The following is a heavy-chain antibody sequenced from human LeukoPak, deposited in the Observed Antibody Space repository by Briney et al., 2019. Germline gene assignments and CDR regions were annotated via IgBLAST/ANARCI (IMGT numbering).Heavy chain of an antibody. D-gene: IGHD3-10*01. CDR1: GGSFSGYY. J-gene: IGHJ5*02. CDR3: ARGRVWFVQWWFDP. Sequence: SETLSLTCAVYGGSFSGYYWSWIRQPPGKGLEWTGEINHSGSTNYNPSLKSRVTISVDTSKNQFSLKLSSVTAADTAVYYCARGRVWFVQWWFDPWGQGTLVTVSS. CDR2: INHSGST. V-gene: IGHV4-34*01.